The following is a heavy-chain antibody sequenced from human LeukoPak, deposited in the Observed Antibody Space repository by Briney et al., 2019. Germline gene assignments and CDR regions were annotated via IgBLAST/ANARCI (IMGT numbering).Heavy chain of an antibody. CDR1: GGSISSSSYY. CDR3: TREKAAYNPGYY. Sequence: PSETLSLTCTVSGGSISSSSYYWGWIRQPPGKGLEWIGSVFDSGATYYNPSLKSRVTISVDTSKNQFSLNLSSMTAADTAVYYCTREKAAYNPGYYWGQGTLVIVSS. D-gene: IGHD3-16*01. CDR2: VFDSGAT. J-gene: IGHJ4*02. V-gene: IGHV4-39*07.